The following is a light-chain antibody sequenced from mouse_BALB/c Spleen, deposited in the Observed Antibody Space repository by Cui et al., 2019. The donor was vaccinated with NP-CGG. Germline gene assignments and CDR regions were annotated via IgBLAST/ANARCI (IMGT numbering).Light chain of an antibody. J-gene: IGLJ1*01. Sequence: QAVVTQASALTTSPGETVTLTCRSSTGAVTTSNYANWVQEKPDYLFTGLIGGTNNRVPGVPARFSGSLIGDKAARTITGAQIEDEAIYFCALWYSNHWVFGGGTKLTVL. V-gene: IGLV1*01. CDR2: GTN. CDR3: ALWYSNHWV. CDR1: TGAVTTSNY.